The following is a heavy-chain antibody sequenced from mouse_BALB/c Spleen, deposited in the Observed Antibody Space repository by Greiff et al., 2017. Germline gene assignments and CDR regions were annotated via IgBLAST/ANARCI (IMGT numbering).Heavy chain of an antibody. CDR3: TRGGSSSGSVEAMDD. CDR1: GYTFTSYW. V-gene: IGHV1-5*01. CDR2: IYPGNSDT. J-gene: IGHJ4*01. Sequence: VQLKESGTVLARPGASVKMSCKASGYTFTSYWMHWVNQRPGQGLEWIGAIYPGNSDTSYNQKFTGKAKLTAVTSTSTAYMELSSLTNEDSAVYYCTRGGSSSGSVEAMDDGGQGTEVTV. D-gene: IGHD3-1*01.